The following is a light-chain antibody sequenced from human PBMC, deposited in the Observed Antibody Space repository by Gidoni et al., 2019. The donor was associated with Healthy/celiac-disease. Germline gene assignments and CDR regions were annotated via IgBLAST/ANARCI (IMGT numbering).Light chain of an antibody. CDR3: QQYYSYPPS. CDR1: QGISSY. CDR2: AAS. J-gene: IGKJ1*01. Sequence: AIRMTQSPSSLSASTGDRVTITCRASQGISSYLAWYQQKPGKAPKLLIYAASTLQSGVPSRFSGSGSGTDFTLTISCLQSEDFATYYCQQYYSYPPSFXQXTKVDIK. V-gene: IGKV1-8*01.